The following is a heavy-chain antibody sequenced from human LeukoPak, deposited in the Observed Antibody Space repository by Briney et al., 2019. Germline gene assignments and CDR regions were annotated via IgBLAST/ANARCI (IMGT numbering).Heavy chain of an antibody. D-gene: IGHD5-12*01. Sequence: ASVKVSCKASGDSFTSYGVFWVRQAPGQGLEWMAWISAFNGDTKNAQKFQDRITMTTETSTNTAYMELRSLKSDDTAVYYCASRGYFGYDYGNYFANWGQGMLVTVSS. J-gene: IGHJ4*02. CDR2: ISAFNGDT. V-gene: IGHV1-18*01. CDR1: GDSFTSYG. CDR3: ASRGYFGYDYGNYFAN.